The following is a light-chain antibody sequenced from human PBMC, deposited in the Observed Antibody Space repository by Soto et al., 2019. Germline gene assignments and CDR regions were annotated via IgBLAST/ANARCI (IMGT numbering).Light chain of an antibody. CDR3: QHHITSPHSWT. CDR2: DAS. V-gene: IGKV3-20*01. J-gene: IGKJ1*01. Sequence: ETVLTQSPGTLSLSPGERATLFCRASQSVTSNQLAWYQQKPGQAPRLLIYDASNRATGIPDRFSGSGSATDFTLTIIRLEPEDFAVYYCQHHITSPHSWTFGQGTKVEIK. CDR1: QSVTSNQ.